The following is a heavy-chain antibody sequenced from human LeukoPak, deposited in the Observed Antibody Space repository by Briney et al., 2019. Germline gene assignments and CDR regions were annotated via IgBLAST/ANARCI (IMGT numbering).Heavy chain of an antibody. Sequence: GGALILSCAASGFTFSSHWMNWVRQAPGKGLEWVANINQNGKKIYYVDSVKGRFTISRDNAKNSVYLQMDSLRAEDTAVYYCARDPGQYSGVAYDIWGQGTMVTVSS. J-gene: IGHJ3*02. CDR3: ARDPGQYSGVAYDI. CDR2: INQNGKKI. D-gene: IGHD2-15*01. CDR1: GFTFSSHW. V-gene: IGHV3-7*01.